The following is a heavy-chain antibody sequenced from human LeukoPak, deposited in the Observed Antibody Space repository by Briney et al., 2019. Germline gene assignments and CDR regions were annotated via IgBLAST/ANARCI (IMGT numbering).Heavy chain of an antibody. D-gene: IGHD3-10*01. CDR1: GYTFTSYD. V-gene: IGHV1-8*01. CDR3: ARGNNGSPDY. J-gene: IGHJ4*02. CDR2: MNPNSGNT. Sequence: ASVKVSCKASGYTFTSYDINWVRQATGQGLEWMGWMNPNSGNTGYAQKFQGRVTMTRNTSTSTTAYMELSSLRSEDTAVYFCARGNNGSPDYWGQGTLVTVSS.